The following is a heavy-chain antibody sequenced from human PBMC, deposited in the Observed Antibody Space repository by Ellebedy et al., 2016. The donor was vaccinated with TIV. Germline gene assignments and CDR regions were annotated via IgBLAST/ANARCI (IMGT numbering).Heavy chain of an antibody. V-gene: IGHV4-59*02. CDR3: ARYGSGKFLDY. Sequence: GSLRLSCTVSGVFVTSYYWTWVRQPPGEGLEWIGYIHYSGDTNSNPSLKSRFTMSVDTSKKQISLQLDSVTAADTAVYYCARYGSGKFLDYWGQGTLVTVSS. D-gene: IGHD3-10*01. CDR2: IHYSGDT. CDR1: GVFVTSYY. J-gene: IGHJ4*02.